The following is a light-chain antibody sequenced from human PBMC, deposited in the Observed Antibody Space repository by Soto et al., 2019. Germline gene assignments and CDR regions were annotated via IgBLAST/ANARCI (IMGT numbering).Light chain of an antibody. J-gene: IGKJ1*01. CDR3: QQRSNWPRT. Sequence: IVCTHSPGTLSFSPGQRATLSFSSSQSVSSSYLAWYQQKPGQAPRLLIYDASNRATGIPARFSGSGSGTDFTLTISSLEPEDFAVYYCQQRSNWPRTFGQGTKVDIK. CDR1: QSVSSSY. CDR2: DAS. V-gene: IGKV3D-20*02.